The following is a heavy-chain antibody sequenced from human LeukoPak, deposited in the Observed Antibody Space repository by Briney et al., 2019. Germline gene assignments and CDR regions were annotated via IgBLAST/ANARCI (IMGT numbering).Heavy chain of an antibody. D-gene: IGHD3-9*01. CDR2: ISGGGGGT. CDR3: AKFYVILTGYFDH. V-gene: IGHV3-23*01. Sequence: GGSLRLSCAASGFTFTTYAMGWVRQSPGKGLEWVSSISGGGGGTYYAEFVKGRFTISRDNSKNTLYLQMNSLRAEDTAVYYCAKFYVILTGYFDHWGQGTLVTVSS. CDR1: GFTFTTYA. J-gene: IGHJ4*02.